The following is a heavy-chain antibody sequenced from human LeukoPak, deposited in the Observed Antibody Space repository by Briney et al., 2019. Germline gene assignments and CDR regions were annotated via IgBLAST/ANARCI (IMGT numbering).Heavy chain of an antibody. V-gene: IGHV3-48*01. D-gene: IGHD3-3*01. CDR1: GFNYSSYT. CDR3: VRGSLASGVVVYYYYYLDV. Sequence: GGSLRLSCAASGFNYSSYTMNWVRQAPGMGLEWLSYISASRGITYYADSVKGRFTISRDNARNSLYLQMNSLRAEDTAVYYCVRGSLASGVVVYYYYYLDVWGKGTTVTVSS. CDR2: ISASRGIT. J-gene: IGHJ6*03.